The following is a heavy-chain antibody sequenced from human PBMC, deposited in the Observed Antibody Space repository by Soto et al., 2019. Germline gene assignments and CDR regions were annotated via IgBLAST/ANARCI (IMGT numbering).Heavy chain of an antibody. CDR2: ISYDGSNK. CDR1: GFTFSSYG. CDR3: ARVKRQLVPHYYYYGMDV. V-gene: IGHV3-30*03. Sequence: QVQLVESGGGVVQPGRSLRLSCAASGFTFSSYGMHWVRQAPGKGLEWVAVISYDGSNKYYADSVKGRFTISRDNSKNTLYLQMNSLRAEDTAVYYCARVKRQLVPHYYYYGMDVWGQGTTVTVSS. J-gene: IGHJ6*02. D-gene: IGHD6-13*01.